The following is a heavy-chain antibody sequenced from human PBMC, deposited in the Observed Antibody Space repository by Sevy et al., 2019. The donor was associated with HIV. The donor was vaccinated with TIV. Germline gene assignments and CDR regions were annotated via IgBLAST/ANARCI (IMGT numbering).Heavy chain of an antibody. Sequence: ASVKVSCKASGYRFTDYSIIWVRQAPGQGLEWMGRINPNSGGTNYAQKFQGRVTMTRDTSVSTAYMELSRLTSDDTAVYYCARRVMIPAEGHFEYWGQGTLVTVSS. CDR2: INPNSGGT. CDR1: GYRFTDYS. D-gene: IGHD2-2*01. CDR3: ARRVMIPAEGHFEY. V-gene: IGHV1-2*06. J-gene: IGHJ4*02.